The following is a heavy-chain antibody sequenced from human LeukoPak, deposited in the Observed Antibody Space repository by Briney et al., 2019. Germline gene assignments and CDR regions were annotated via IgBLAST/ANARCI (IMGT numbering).Heavy chain of an antibody. CDR2: IYCSGST. D-gene: IGHD4-23*01. CDR1: GGSISSYY. J-gene: IGHJ4*02. Sequence: SETLSLTSTVSGGSISSYYWSWIRQPPGKGLEWIGYIYCSGSTNYNPSLKSRVTISVDTSKNQFSLKLSSVTAADTAVYYCARTTVVTPYYFDYWGQGTLVTVSS. CDR3: ARTTVVTPYYFDY. V-gene: IGHV4-59*01.